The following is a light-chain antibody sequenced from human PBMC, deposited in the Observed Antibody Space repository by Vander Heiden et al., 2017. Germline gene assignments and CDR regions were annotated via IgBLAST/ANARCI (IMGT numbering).Light chain of an antibody. J-gene: IGKJ5*01. CDR2: WAS. V-gene: IGKV4-1*01. CDR1: QSVLYSSNNKNY. CDR3: QQYYSTPPIT. Sequence: DIVMTQSTDSLDVSLGERATINCKSSQSVLYSSNNKNYLAWYQQKPGQPPKLLIYWASTRESGVPDRFSGSGSGTDFTLTISSLQAEDVAVYYCQQYYSTPPITFGHGTRLDIK.